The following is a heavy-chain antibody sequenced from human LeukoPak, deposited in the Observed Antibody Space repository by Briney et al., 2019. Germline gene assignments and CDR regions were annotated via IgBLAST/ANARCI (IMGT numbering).Heavy chain of an antibody. D-gene: IGHD3-10*01. CDR1: GYTFTSYD. J-gene: IGHJ4*02. CDR3: ARGHELLWFGELPDY. CDR2: MNPNSGNT. Sequence: ASVKVSCKASGYTFTSYDINWVRQATGQGLEWMGWMNPNSGNTGYAQKFQGRVTMTRNTSISTAYMKLSSLRSEDTAVYYCARGHELLWFGELPDYWGQGTLVTVSS. V-gene: IGHV1-8*01.